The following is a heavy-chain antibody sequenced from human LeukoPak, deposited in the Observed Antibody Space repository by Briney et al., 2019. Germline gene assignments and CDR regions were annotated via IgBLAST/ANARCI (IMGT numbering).Heavy chain of an antibody. CDR3: ARVPSTGRDFWSGYPFDY. CDR1: GYTFTNYA. D-gene: IGHD3-3*01. Sequence: GASVKVSCKASGYTFTNYAMHWVRQAPGQRLEWMGWINAGNGNTKYSPKFQGRVTITRDTSASTAYMELSSLRSEDTAVYYCARVPSTGRDFWSGYPFDYWGQGTLVIVSS. V-gene: IGHV1-3*01. J-gene: IGHJ4*02. CDR2: INAGNGNT.